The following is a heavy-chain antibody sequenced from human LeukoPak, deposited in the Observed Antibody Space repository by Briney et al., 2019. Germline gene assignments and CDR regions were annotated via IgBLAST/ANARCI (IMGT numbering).Heavy chain of an antibody. CDR2: ISSSGSTI. CDR3: ARDSDDYGDFLYFQH. Sequence: GGSLRLSCAASGFTFSSYEMNWVRQAPGKGPEWVSYISSSGSTIYYADSVKGRFTISRDNAKNSLYLQMNSLRAEDTAVYYCARDSDDYGDFLYFQHWGQGTLVTVSS. V-gene: IGHV3-48*03. D-gene: IGHD4-17*01. CDR1: GFTFSSYE. J-gene: IGHJ1*01.